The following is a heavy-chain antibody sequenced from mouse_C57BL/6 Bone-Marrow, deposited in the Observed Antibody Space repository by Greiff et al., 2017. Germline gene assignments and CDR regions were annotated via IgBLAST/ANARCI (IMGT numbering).Heavy chain of an antibody. J-gene: IGHJ4*01. V-gene: IGHV1-81*01. Sequence: VQLQQSGAELARPGASVKLSCKASGYTFTSYGISWVKQRTGQGLEWIGEIYPRSGNTYYNEKFKGKATLTADKSSSTAYMELRSLTSEDSAVYVCETLGSTAYAMDYGGQGNSVTVTA. CDR1: GYTFTSYG. CDR2: IYPRSGNT. D-gene: IGHD1-1*01. CDR3: ETLGSTAYAMDY.